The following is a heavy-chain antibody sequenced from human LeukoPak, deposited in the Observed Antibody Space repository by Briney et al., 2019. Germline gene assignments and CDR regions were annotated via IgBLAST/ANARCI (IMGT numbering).Heavy chain of an antibody. J-gene: IGHJ5*02. Sequence: SETLSLTCTVSSYSISSGYYWGWIRQPPGKGLEWIGSIYHSGSAYYNPSLKSRVTVSVDTSKNQLSLKLNSVTAADTAVYYCARVPHGETIFGVVLYWFDPWGQGTLVTVFS. CDR3: ARVPHGETIFGVVLYWFDP. CDR1: SYSISSGYY. CDR2: IYHSGSA. V-gene: IGHV4-38-2*02. D-gene: IGHD3-3*01.